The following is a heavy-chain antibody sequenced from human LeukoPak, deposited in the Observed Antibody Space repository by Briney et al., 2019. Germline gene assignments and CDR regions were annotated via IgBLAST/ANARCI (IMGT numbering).Heavy chain of an antibody. CDR3: ARGRDFWSRPMPGDY. J-gene: IGHJ4*02. V-gene: IGHV3-23*01. Sequence: AGGSPRLSCAASGFTFSSYAMSWVRQAPGKGLEWVSAISGSGGSTYYADSVKGRFTISRDNSKNTLYLQMNSLRAEDTAVYYCARGRDFWSRPMPGDYWGQGTLVTVSS. CDR2: ISGSGGST. D-gene: IGHD3-3*01. CDR1: GFTFSSYA.